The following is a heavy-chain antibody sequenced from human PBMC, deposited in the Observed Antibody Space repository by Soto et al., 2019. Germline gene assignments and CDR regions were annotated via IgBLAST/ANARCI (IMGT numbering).Heavy chain of an antibody. CDR1: GYPVTAYY. CDR3: ARGGGVGVAGSAAFDM. Sequence: QLHLVQSGAVVKKPGASVTVSCSASGYPVTAYYMHWVRQAPGRGLEWMGGINPATGAAKYTQTLQRRVTMTRDTSTSIVFQELSRLASGDKAVFYWARGGGVGVAGSAAFDMWGQGTLVTVSS. D-gene: IGHD3-3*01. J-gene: IGHJ3*02. V-gene: IGHV1-2*02. CDR2: INPATGAA.